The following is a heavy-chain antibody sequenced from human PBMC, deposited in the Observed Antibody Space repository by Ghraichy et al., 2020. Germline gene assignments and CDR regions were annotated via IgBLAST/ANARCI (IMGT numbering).Heavy chain of an antibody. Sequence: GGSLRLSCAASGFTFSRYGMHWVRQAPGKGLEWVALRPPDENTKYYADSVKGRFTVSRDNSKSTLFLQMNNLSPEDTGMYYCAKGEDGSPDYWGQGTLVLVSS. D-gene: IGHD1-26*01. V-gene: IGHV3-30*18. CDR1: GFTFSRYG. J-gene: IGHJ4*02. CDR2: RPPDENTK. CDR3: AKGEDGSPDY.